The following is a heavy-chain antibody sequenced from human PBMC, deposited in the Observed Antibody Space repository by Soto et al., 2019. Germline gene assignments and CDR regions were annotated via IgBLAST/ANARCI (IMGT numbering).Heavy chain of an antibody. J-gene: IGHJ4*02. Sequence: SETLSLTCTVSGASISSSSFYWGWIRQPPGKGLESIANIYYDGSTYYNPSLKSRVTISLDTSKNQFSLKLSSVTAADTAVYYCARSVEMATIYFDYWGQGTLVTVSS. V-gene: IGHV4-39*01. CDR1: GASISSSSFY. CDR3: ARSVEMATIYFDY. CDR2: IYYDGST. D-gene: IGHD5-12*01.